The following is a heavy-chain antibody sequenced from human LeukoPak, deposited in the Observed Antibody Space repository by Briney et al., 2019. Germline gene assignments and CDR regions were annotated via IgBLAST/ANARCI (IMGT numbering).Heavy chain of an antibody. D-gene: IGHD5-18*01. Sequence: KPSQTLSLTCTVSGGSISSSSYYWGWIRQPPGKGREWFGRIYYSESTYYHPSLKSRVTISVDPPKNQFSLKLSSVTAADTAVYYCARPAMVDTAMVTGWGQGTLVTVSS. CDR3: ARPAMVDTAMVTG. CDR1: GGSISSSSYY. CDR2: IYYSEST. V-gene: IGHV4-39*01. J-gene: IGHJ4*02.